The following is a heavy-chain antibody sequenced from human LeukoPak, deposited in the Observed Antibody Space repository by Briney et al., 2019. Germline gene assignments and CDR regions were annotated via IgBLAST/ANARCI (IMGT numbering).Heavy chain of an antibody. CDR3: ASRYSYYAMDV. V-gene: IGHV3-74*01. J-gene: IGHJ6*04. Sequence: GGSLRLSCAASGFTFSSYWMHWVRQAPGKGLVWVSRINSDESSTSYADSVKGRFTISRDNAKSTLYLQMNSLRVEDTAVYYCASRYSYYAMDVWGKGTTVTVSS. CDR2: INSDESST. CDR1: GFTFSSYW.